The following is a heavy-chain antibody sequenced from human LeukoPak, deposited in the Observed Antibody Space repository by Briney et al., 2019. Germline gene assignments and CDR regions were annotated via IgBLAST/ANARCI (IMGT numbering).Heavy chain of an antibody. D-gene: IGHD3-9*01. CDR1: GGSISSYY. V-gene: IGHV4-59*01. CDR2: IYYSGST. CDR3: ARSGFSGYDILTGYYDAFDI. J-gene: IGHJ3*02. Sequence: SETLSLTCTVSGGSISSYYWSWIRQPPGKGLEWIGYIYYSGSTNYNPSLKSRVTISVDTSKNQFSLKLSSVTAADTAVYYCARSGFSGYDILTGYYDAFDIWGQGTMVTVSS.